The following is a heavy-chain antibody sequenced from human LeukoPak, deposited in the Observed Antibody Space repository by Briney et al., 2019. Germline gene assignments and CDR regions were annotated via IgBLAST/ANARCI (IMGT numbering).Heavy chain of an antibody. CDR1: GFTFSSYS. D-gene: IGHD5-12*01. CDR3: AREGYDYFGYYYYGMDV. CDR2: ISSSSSSYI. J-gene: IGHJ6*04. V-gene: IGHV3-21*01. Sequence: PGGSLRLSCAASGFTFSSYSMNWVRQAPGKGLEWVSSISSSSSSYIYYADSVKGRFTISRDNAKNSLYLQMNSLRAEDTAVYYCAREGYDYFGYYYYGMDVWGKGTTVTVSS.